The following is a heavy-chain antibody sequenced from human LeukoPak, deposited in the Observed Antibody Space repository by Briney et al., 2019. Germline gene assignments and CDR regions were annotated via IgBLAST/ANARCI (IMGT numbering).Heavy chain of an antibody. J-gene: IGHJ4*02. CDR2: ISYDGSNK. D-gene: IGHD6-13*01. V-gene: IGHV3-30*18. CDR3: AKEAGSWREEYYFDY. CDR1: GFTFSSYG. Sequence: GGSLRLSCAASGFTFSSYGMHWVRQAPGKGLEWVAVISYDGSNKYYADSVKGRFTISRDNSKNTLYLQMNSLRAEDTAVYYCAKEAGSWREEYYFDYWGQGTLVTVSS.